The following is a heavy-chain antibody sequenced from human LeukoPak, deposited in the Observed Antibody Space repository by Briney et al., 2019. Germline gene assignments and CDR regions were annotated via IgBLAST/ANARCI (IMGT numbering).Heavy chain of an antibody. Sequence: SETLSLTSAVSGASISSNDWWSWVRQPPGKGLEWIGEIYHSGSTNYTPSLKSRVTISIDKSKNQFSLKLSSVTAADTAVYYCALISRGIAVPGTELWGQGTLVTVSS. CDR2: IYHSGST. V-gene: IGHV4-4*02. CDR1: GASISSNDW. D-gene: IGHD6-19*01. CDR3: ALISRGIAVPGTEL. J-gene: IGHJ4*02.